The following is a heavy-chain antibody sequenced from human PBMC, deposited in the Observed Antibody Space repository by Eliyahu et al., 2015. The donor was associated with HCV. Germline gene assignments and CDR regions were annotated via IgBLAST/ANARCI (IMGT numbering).Heavy chain of an antibody. CDR1: GYTFXXXY. D-gene: IGHD6-19*01. CDR3: ARDLFGYSSGDDAFDI. Sequence: QVQLXQSGAEVKKPXASVXXSCXASGYTFXXXYMHWVRQXPGQGLEWMGIINPSGGSTSYAQKFQGRVTMTRDTSTSTVYMELSSLRSEDTAVYYCARDLFGYSSGDDAFDIWGQGTMVTVSS. J-gene: IGHJ3*02. CDR2: INPSGGST. V-gene: IGHV1-46*01.